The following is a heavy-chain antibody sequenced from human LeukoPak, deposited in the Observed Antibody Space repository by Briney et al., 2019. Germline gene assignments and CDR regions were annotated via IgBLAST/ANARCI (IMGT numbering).Heavy chain of an antibody. V-gene: IGHV1-2*06. Sequence: ASVKVSCKASGYTFTGSYMDWVRQAPGQGLEWMGRINPNSGGTNYAQKFQGRVTMTRDTSIITAYMELSRLRSDDTAVYYCASGYSSSSGFDYWGQGTLVTVSS. CDR1: GYTFTGSY. CDR3: ASGYSSSSGFDY. D-gene: IGHD6-6*01. J-gene: IGHJ4*02. CDR2: INPNSGGT.